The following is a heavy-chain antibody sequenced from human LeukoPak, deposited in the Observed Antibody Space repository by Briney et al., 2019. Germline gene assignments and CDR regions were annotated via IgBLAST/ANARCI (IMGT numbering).Heavy chain of an antibody. Sequence: GGSLRLSCAGSGFIFNNYAMHWVRRPPGKGLEWVSGISWNSGTIDYADSVRGRFTISRDNAKNSLYLQMDSLRVEDTAFYYCAKDNRRHYTSGPNPDSLHWGQGALVAVSS. V-gene: IGHV3-9*01. CDR2: ISWNSGTI. D-gene: IGHD6-19*01. CDR1: GFIFNNYA. J-gene: IGHJ4*02. CDR3: AKDNRRHYTSGPNPDSLH.